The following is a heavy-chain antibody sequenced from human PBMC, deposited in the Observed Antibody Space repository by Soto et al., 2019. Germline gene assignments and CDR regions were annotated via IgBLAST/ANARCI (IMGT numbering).Heavy chain of an antibody. Sequence: QVQLVQSGAAVTKPGSSVKVSCKASGGTFSSYAISWVRQAPGHGLEWMGGIIPIFGTATYAQKFQGRVTITADESTSTAYMELSSLRSEDTDVYYCARGGWLRHFDYWGQGTLVTVSS. CDR1: GGTFSSYA. D-gene: IGHD5-12*01. J-gene: IGHJ4*02. CDR2: IIPIFGTA. CDR3: ARGGWLRHFDY. V-gene: IGHV1-69*01.